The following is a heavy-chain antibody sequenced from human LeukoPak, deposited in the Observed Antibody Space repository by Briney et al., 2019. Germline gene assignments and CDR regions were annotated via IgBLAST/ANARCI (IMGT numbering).Heavy chain of an antibody. J-gene: IGHJ6*03. CDR2: IYYSGIT. CDR1: DGSIISSSYY. Sequence: SETLSLTCTVSDGSIISSSYYWGWIRQPPGKGLEWIGSIYYSGITSYNPSLKSRVTISLATSKNQFSLKLSSVTAADTAVYYCARDRFDDSSGYYYHYYFYMDVWGKGTTVTVSS. D-gene: IGHD3-22*01. CDR3: ARDRFDDSSGYYYHYYFYMDV. V-gene: IGHV4-39*07.